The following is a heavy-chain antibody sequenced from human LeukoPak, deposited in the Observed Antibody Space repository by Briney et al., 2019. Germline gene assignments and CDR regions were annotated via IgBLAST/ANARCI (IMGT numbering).Heavy chain of an antibody. CDR2: IYHSGST. Sequence: SETLSLTCTVSGGSISSYYWSWIRQPPGKGLEWIGSIYHSGSTYYNPSLKSRVTISVDTSKNQFSLKLSSVTAADTAVYYCARDYYSSSWSSDRCYFDYWGQGTLVTVSS. V-gene: IGHV4-38-2*02. CDR1: GGSISSYY. J-gene: IGHJ4*02. CDR3: ARDYYSSSWSSDRCYFDY. D-gene: IGHD6-13*01.